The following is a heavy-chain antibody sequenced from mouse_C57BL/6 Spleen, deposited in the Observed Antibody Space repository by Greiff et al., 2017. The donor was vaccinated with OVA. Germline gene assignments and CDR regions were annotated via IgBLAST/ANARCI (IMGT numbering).Heavy chain of an antibody. CDR3: ARKDDNYAGAIAY. V-gene: IGHV1-54*01. CDR1: GYTFTNYL. Sequence: QVQLKQSGAELVKPGASVKLSCKASGYTFTNYLIEWVKQRPGQGLEWIGVINPGSGDTNYNEKFKGKATLTADKSSSTAYMQLSSLTSEDSAVYFGARKDDNYAGAIAYWGQGTSVTVSS. D-gene: IGHD1-1*01. J-gene: IGHJ4*01. CDR2: INPGSGDT.